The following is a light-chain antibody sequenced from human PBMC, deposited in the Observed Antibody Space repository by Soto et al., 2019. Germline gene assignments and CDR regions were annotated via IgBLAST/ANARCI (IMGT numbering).Light chain of an antibody. Sequence: EIVLTQSPGTLSLSPGERATLSCRASQSVSSSYLAWYQQKPGQAPRLLIYGASSRATGIPDRFSGSGSGTDFTLNISRLESEDFAVYYCQQYGSSPPWTVGQGTKVEIK. CDR2: GAS. CDR1: QSVSSSY. V-gene: IGKV3-20*01. J-gene: IGKJ1*01. CDR3: QQYGSSPPWT.